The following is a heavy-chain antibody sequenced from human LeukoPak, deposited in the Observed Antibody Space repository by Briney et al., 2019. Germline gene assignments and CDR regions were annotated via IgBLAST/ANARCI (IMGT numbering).Heavy chain of an antibody. D-gene: IGHD3-3*01. Sequence: ASVKISCKVSGYTFTDYYMHWVQQAPGKGLEWMGLVSPEDGETIYAEKFQGRVTITADTSTDTAYMELSSLRSEDTAVYYCATASSAITIFGVVIVNNAFDIWGQGTMVTVSS. V-gene: IGHV1-69-2*01. J-gene: IGHJ3*02. CDR2: VSPEDGET. CDR1: GYTFTDYY. CDR3: ATASSAITIFGVVIVNNAFDI.